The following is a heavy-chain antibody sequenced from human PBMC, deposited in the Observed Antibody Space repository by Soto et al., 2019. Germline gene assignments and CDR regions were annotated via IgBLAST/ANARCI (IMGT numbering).Heavy chain of an antibody. CDR2: IYHSGST. Sequence: SETLSLTCAVSGDSISRSYWWSWVRQLPGKGLEWIGEIYHSGSTIYNPSLQSRVTLSVDKSKNEFSLKMSSVTAADTAVYYCASLFTRIAVAGSPPPCYWGQGTLVTVS. J-gene: IGHJ4*02. V-gene: IGHV4-4*02. CDR1: GDSISRSYW. D-gene: IGHD6-19*01. CDR3: ASLFTRIAVAGSPPPCY.